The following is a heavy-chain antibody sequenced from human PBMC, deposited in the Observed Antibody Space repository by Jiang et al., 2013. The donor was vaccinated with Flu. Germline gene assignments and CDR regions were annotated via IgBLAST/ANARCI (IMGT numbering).Heavy chain of an antibody. J-gene: IGHJ3*02. CDR1: GYTFTSYA. CDR3: ARVWAADSSAIWDHDAFDI. D-gene: IGHD3-22*01. Sequence: SGAEVKKPGASVKVSCKASGYTFTSYAMHWVRQAPGQRLEWMGWINAGNGNTKYSQKFQGRVTITRDTSASTAYMELSSLRSEDTAVYYCARVWAADSSAIWDHDAFDIWGQGTMVTVSS. CDR2: INAGNGNT. V-gene: IGHV1-3*01.